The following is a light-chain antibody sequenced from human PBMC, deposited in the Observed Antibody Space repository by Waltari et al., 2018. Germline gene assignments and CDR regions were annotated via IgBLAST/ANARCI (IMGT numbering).Light chain of an antibody. V-gene: IGLV2-23*01. J-gene: IGLJ1*01. CDR2: EGS. Sequence: QSALTQPASVSGSPGQSITISCTGTSSDVGSYNLVSWYQQHPGKAPKLMLYEGSKRPSGVSNRFSGSESGNTASLTISGLQAEDEADYYCCSYAGSSTSLYVFGTGTKVTVL. CDR3: CSYAGSSTSLYV. CDR1: SSDVGSYNL.